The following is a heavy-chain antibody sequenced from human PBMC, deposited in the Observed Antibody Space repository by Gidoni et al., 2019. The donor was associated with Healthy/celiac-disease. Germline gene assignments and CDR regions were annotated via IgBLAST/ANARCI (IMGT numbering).Heavy chain of an antibody. Sequence: QVQLVQSGAEVKKPGSSVKVSCKASGGPFSSYAISWVRQAPGQGLEWMGGIIPIFGTANYAQKFQGRVTITAEESTSTAYMELSSLRSEDTAVYYCARDIIVVVPAAIGRWFDPWGQGTLVTVSS. D-gene: IGHD2-2*01. CDR2: IIPIFGTA. V-gene: IGHV1-69*01. CDR3: ARDIIVVVPAAIGRWFDP. J-gene: IGHJ5*02. CDR1: GGPFSSYA.